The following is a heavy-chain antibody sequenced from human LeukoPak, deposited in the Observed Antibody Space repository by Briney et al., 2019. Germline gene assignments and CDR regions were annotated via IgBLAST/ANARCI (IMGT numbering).Heavy chain of an antibody. CDR2: INHSGST. Sequence: PSETLSLTCAVYGGSFSGYYWSWIRQPPGKGLEWSGEINHSGSTNYNPSLKSRVTISVDTSKNQFSLKLSSVTAADTAVYYCARARLTMVRGVIYYYYYMDVWGKGTTVTVSS. CDR1: GGSFSGYY. CDR3: ARARLTMVRGVIYYYYYMDV. V-gene: IGHV4-34*01. J-gene: IGHJ6*03. D-gene: IGHD3-10*01.